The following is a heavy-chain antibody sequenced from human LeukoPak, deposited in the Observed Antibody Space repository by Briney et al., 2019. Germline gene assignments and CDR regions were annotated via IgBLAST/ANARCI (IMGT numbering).Heavy chain of an antibody. J-gene: IGHJ3*02. CDR2: ISSDGSDE. Sequence: GGSLRLSCAASGFTFSTYAMHWVRQAPGKGLEWVGVISSDGSDEWYAESAKGRFTISRDNSKNTLYLQIDILRPEDTAIYYCXRXISXGAFDIXGQGTMVTVSS. CDR3: XRXISXGAFDI. V-gene: IGHV3-30*04. CDR1: GFTFSTYA. D-gene: IGHD6-25*01.